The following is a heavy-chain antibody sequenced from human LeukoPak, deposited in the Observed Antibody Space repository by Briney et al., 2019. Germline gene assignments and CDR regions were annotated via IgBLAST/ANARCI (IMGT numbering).Heavy chain of an antibody. Sequence: RPGWSLRLSCAASGFTFSSYAMHWVRQTPGKGLEYVSAISTNGGGTYSANSVKGRFTISRDNSKNTLYLQMGSLRAEDMAVYFCARYCNGVTCYSGYDYWGQGTLVTVFS. J-gene: IGHJ4*02. CDR3: ARYCNGVTCYSGYDY. V-gene: IGHV3-64*01. CDR1: GFTFSSYA. CDR2: ISTNGGGT. D-gene: IGHD2-15*01.